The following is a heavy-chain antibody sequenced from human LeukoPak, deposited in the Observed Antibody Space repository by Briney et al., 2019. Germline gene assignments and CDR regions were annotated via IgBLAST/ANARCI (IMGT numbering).Heavy chain of an antibody. CDR3: AREGNDSSGYYYPPFDY. D-gene: IGHD3-22*01. CDR1: GYTFTGYY. CDR2: INPNSGGT. V-gene: IGHV1-2*02. Sequence: ASVKVSCKASGYTFTGYYMHWVRQAPGQGLEWMGWINPNSGGTNYAQKFQGRVTMTRDTSISTAYMELSRLRSDDTAVYYCAREGNDSSGYYYPPFDYWGQGTPVTVSS. J-gene: IGHJ4*02.